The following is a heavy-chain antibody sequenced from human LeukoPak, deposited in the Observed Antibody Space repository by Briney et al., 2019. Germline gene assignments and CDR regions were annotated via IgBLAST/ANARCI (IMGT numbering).Heavy chain of an antibody. Sequence: TGGSPRLSCAASGFTFSSYSMHWVRQAPGKGLEWVAVISYDGNNKYYADSVKGRFTISRDNSKNTLYLQMNSLRAEYTSVYYCARESNSGCFDPWGQGTLVTVSS. CDR1: GFTFSSYS. V-gene: IGHV3-30-3*01. CDR3: ARESNSGCFDP. J-gene: IGHJ5*02. CDR2: ISYDGNNK. D-gene: IGHD6-19*01.